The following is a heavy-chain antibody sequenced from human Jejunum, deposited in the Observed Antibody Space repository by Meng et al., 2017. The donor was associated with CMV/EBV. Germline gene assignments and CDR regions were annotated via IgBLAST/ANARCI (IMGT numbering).Heavy chain of an antibody. D-gene: IGHD3-10*01. Sequence: SCAASGFTFSTYWMTWVRQAPGKGLEWVANIKQDGSEKYYVESVKGRFTISRDNAKNLLFLQMNSLRVEDTAMYYCARNARGSGYWGQGTLVTVFS. V-gene: IGHV3-7*01. CDR1: GFTFSTYW. CDR3: ARNARGSGY. J-gene: IGHJ4*02. CDR2: IKQDGSEK.